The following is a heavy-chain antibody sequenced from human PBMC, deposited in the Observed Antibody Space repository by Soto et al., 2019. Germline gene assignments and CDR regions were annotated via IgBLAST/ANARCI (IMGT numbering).Heavy chain of an antibody. Sequence: QVQLVESGGGLVQPGGSLRLSCAASGFTFSNYGMHWVRQAPGKGLEWVAVIWYAGNDKYYADSVKGRFTISRDNSNNTVYVPMSSLRAEDTAVYYCARGLHSLFDYCGQVTLVTVSS. CDR1: GFTFSNYG. CDR3: ARGLHSLFDY. D-gene: IGHD2-21*01. V-gene: IGHV3-33*01. CDR2: IWYAGNDK. J-gene: IGHJ4*02.